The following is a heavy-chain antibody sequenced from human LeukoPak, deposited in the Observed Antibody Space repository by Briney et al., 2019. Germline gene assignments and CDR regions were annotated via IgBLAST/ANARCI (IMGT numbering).Heavy chain of an antibody. V-gene: IGHV1-3*03. CDR3: ARAVKYRSGPLTDLLPYYFDY. CDR1: GYTFTNYA. CDR2: INTGNGKT. D-gene: IGHD6-19*01. Sequence: ASVKVSCKASGYTFTNYAMHWVRQAPGQRLEGMGWINTGNGKTKYQGRVTITRDTSANTAYMELSSLRSEDMAVYYCARAVKYRSGPLTDLLPYYFDYWGQGTLVTVSS. J-gene: IGHJ4*02.